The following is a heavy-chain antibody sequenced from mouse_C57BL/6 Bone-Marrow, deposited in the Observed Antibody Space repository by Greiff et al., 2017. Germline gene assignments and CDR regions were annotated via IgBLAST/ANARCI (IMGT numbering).Heavy chain of an antibody. CDR2: IYPSDSET. V-gene: IGHV1-61*01. D-gene: IGHD1-1*01. CDR3: ARLGYYGSSYNFDY. Sequence: QVQLQQPGAELVRPGSSVKLSCKASGYTFTSYWMDWMKQRPGQGLEWIGNIYPSDSETHYNQKFKDKATLTVDKSSSTAYMQLSSLTSEDSAVYYCARLGYYGSSYNFDYWGQGTTLTVSS. J-gene: IGHJ2*01. CDR1: GYTFTSYW.